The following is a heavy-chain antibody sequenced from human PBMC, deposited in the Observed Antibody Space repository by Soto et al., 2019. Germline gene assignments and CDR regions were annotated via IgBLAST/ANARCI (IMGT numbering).Heavy chain of an antibody. CDR1: GGTFSSYA. J-gene: IGHJ4*02. V-gene: IGHV1-69*13. CDR2: IIPIFGTA. CDR3: ARAHYYDSNPLGY. D-gene: IGHD3-22*01. Sequence: EASVKVSCKASGGTFSSYAISWVRQAPGQGLEWMGGIIPIFGTANYAQKFQGRVTITADESTSTAYMEPSSLRSEDTAVYYCARAHYYDSNPLGYWGQGTLVTVSS.